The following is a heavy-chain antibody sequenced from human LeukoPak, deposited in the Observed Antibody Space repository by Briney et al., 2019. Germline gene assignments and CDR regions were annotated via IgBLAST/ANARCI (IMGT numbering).Heavy chain of an antibody. CDR1: GFTFSDDY. CDR2: ISNSGTTI. CDR3: ARALAGFSFDP. J-gene: IGHJ5*02. Sequence: GGSLRLSWAASGFTFSDDYMSWIRQAPGKGLEWVSYISNSGTTIYYADSVKGRFTISRDNAKNSLYLQMNSLRAEDTAMYYCARALAGFSFDPWGQGTLVTVSS. D-gene: IGHD3-10*01. V-gene: IGHV3-11*01.